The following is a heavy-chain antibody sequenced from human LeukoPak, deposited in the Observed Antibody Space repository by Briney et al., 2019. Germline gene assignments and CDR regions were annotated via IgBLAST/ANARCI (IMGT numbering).Heavy chain of an antibody. D-gene: IGHD4-11*01. Sequence: SETLSLTCTVSGGSISSSSYYWGWIRQPPGKGLEWIGSIYYSGSTYYNPSLKSRVTISVDTSKNQFSLKLSSVTAADTAVYYCARARMTTVTTASVDDDNWFDPWGQGTLVTVSS. CDR3: ARARMTTVTTASVDDDNWFDP. CDR1: GGSISSSSYY. V-gene: IGHV4-39*07. J-gene: IGHJ5*02. CDR2: IYYSGST.